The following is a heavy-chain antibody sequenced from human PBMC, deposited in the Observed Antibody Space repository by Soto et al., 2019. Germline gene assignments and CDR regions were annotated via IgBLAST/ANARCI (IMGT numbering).Heavy chain of an antibody. CDR2: IYPGDSDT. D-gene: IGHD5-12*01. CDR1: GYSFTSYW. J-gene: IGHJ3*02. V-gene: IGHV5-51*01. CDR3: ARQEMATKNVDAFES. Sequence: GESLKISCKGSGYSFTSYWIGWVRQMPGKGLEWTGIIYPGDSDTRYSPSFQGQVTISADKSISTAYLQWSSLKASDTAMYYCARQEMATKNVDAFESWGQGTMVTVSS.